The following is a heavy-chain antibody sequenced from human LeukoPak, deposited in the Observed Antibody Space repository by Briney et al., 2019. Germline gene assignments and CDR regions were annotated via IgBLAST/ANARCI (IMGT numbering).Heavy chain of an antibody. V-gene: IGHV3-64D*06. J-gene: IGHJ4*02. D-gene: IGHD5-24*01. Sequence: ADSVKGRFTISRDNSKNTLYLQMSSLRTEDTAVYYCVKFRAYGNTPPDYWGQGTLVTVSS. CDR3: VKFRAYGNTPPDY.